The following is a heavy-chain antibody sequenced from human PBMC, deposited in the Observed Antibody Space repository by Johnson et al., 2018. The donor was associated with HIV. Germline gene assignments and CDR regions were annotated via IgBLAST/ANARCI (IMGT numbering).Heavy chain of an antibody. CDR1: GFTFSSYA. CDR3: ARQTLRAFDI. J-gene: IGHJ3*02. Sequence: QVQLVESGGGVVQPGRSLRLSCAASGFTFSSYAMNWVRQAPGKGLEWVAVISYDGSNKYYADSVKCRFTISRDNSKNTLYLQMNSLRPEDMAVDYCARQTLRAFDIWGQGTMVTVSS. V-gene: IGHV3-30-3*01. CDR2: ISYDGSNK.